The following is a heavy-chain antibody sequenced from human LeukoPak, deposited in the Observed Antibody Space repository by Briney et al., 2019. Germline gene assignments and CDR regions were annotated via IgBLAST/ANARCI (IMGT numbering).Heavy chain of an antibody. J-gene: IGHJ3*02. CDR1: GFTFSSYS. V-gene: IGHV3-48*02. CDR3: ARYSMYAFDI. D-gene: IGHD1-26*01. Sequence: HPGGSLRLSCAASGFTFSSYSMNWVRQTPGKGLEWSSDFSTSSGTISYADSVKGRFTISGDNAKNSLYVQMNRLRDEDTAVYYCARYSMYAFDIWGQGTMVTVSS. CDR2: FSTSSGTI.